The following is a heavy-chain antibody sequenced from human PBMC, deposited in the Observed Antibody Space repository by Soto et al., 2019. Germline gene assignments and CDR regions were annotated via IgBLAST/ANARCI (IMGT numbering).Heavy chain of an antibody. CDR2: IYSGGST. V-gene: IGHV3-53*01. Sequence: GGSLRLSCAASGFTVSSNYMSWVRPAPGKGLEWVSVIYSGGSTYYADSVKGRFTISRDNSKNTLYLQMNSLRAEDTAVYYCARSRRELDTFDYWGQGTLVTVSS. CDR1: GFTVSSNY. J-gene: IGHJ4*02. D-gene: IGHD1-26*01. CDR3: ARSRRELDTFDY.